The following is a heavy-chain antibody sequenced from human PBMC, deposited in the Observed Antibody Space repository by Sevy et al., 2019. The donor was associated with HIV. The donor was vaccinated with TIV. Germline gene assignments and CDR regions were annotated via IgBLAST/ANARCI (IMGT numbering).Heavy chain of an antibody. Sequence: SETLSLTCTVSGGSISSSHYYWGWIRQPPGKGLEWIGSIYYTGSTYYNPSLKSRVTISVDTSKNHFSLKLSSVTAADTAVYYCVSQGTRDPSAFDIWGQGTVVTVSS. D-gene: IGHD3-10*01. V-gene: IGHV4-39*02. J-gene: IGHJ3*02. CDR3: VSQGTRDPSAFDI. CDR1: GGSISSSHYY. CDR2: IYYTGST.